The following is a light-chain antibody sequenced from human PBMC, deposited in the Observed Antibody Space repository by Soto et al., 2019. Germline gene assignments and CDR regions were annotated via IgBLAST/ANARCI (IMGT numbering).Light chain of an antibody. J-gene: IGKJ2*01. Sequence: AIRMTQSPSSFSASTGDRVTITCRASQGISSYLAWYQQKPGKAPKLLIYAASTSQSGVPSRFSGSGSGTDFTLTISCLQSEDFATYYCQQYYSYPPLFGQGTKLEIK. CDR3: QQYYSYPPL. CDR1: QGISSY. CDR2: AAS. V-gene: IGKV1-8*01.